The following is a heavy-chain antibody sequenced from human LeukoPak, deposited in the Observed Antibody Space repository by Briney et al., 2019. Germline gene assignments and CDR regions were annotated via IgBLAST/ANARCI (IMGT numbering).Heavy chain of an antibody. J-gene: IGHJ5*02. CDR2: IYYSGST. Sequence: PLETLSLTCTVSGGSISSGGYYWSWIRQHPGKGLEWIGYIYYSGSTYYNPSLKSRVTISVDTSKNQFSLKLSSVTAADTAVYYCARDPAAIGHWFDPWGQGTLVTVSS. CDR1: GGSISSGGYY. V-gene: IGHV4-31*03. D-gene: IGHD2-2*02. CDR3: ARDPAAIGHWFDP.